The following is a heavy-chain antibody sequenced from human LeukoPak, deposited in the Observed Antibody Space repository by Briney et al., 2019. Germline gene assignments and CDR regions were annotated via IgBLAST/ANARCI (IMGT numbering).Heavy chain of an antibody. Sequence: ASVKVSCKVSGYTLTELSMHWVRQAPGKGLEWVGGFDPEDGETIYAQKFQGRVTMTEDTSTDTAYMELSSLRSEDTAVYYCATSASGYSGYDYNYWGQGTLVTVSS. CDR2: FDPEDGET. J-gene: IGHJ4*02. V-gene: IGHV1-24*01. CDR3: ATSASGYSGYDYNY. CDR1: GYTLTELS. D-gene: IGHD5-12*01.